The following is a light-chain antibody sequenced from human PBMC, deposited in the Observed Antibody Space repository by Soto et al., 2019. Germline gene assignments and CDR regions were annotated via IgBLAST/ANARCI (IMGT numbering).Light chain of an antibody. CDR1: SSDFGGYNY. CDR3: SSYTSSSTLL. Sequence: QSALTQPASVSRSPGQSITISCTGTSSDFGGYNYVSWYQQHPGKAPKLMIYDVSNRPSGVSNRFSGSKSGNTASLTISGLQAEDEADYYCSSYTSSSTLLFGGGTKLTVL. V-gene: IGLV2-14*01. J-gene: IGLJ2*01. CDR2: DVS.